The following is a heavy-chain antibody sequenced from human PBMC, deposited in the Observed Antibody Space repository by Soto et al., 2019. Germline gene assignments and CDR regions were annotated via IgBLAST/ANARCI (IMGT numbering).Heavy chain of an antibody. D-gene: IGHD3-10*01. Sequence: GGSLRLSCADSGFTFISYSMNWVRQAPGKGLEWVSSISSSSYIYYADSVKGRFTISRDNAKNSLYLQMNSLRAEDTAVYYCARGMVRGVTTISWFDPWGQGTLVTVSS. J-gene: IGHJ5*02. CDR1: GFTFISYS. CDR3: ARGMVRGVTTISWFDP. V-gene: IGHV3-21*01. CDR2: ISSSSYI.